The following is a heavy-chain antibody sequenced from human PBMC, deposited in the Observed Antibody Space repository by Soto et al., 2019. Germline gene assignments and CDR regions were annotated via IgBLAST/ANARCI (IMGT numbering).Heavy chain of an antibody. J-gene: IGHJ4*02. D-gene: IGHD5-12*01. V-gene: IGHV4-59*01. CDR2: IYYSGST. CDR1: GGTISSYY. Sequence: SETLSLTCTASGGTISSYYWSWIRQPPGKGLEWIGYIYYSGSTNYNPSLKSRVTISVDTSKNQFSLKLSSVTAADTAVYYCARWAGYNRNFDYWGQGTLVTVSS. CDR3: ARWAGYNRNFDY.